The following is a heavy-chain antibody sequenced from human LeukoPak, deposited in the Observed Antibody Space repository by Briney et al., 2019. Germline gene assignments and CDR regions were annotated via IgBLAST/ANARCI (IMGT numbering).Heavy chain of an antibody. CDR1: GFALDDYA. V-gene: IGHV3-9*03. Sequence: PGRSLSLSCAASGFALDDYAMHWVRRAPGKGLEWVLGISWNTGSIGYADSVKGRFPISRANAKNSLSLKINILRTEDMGLYYCAKGPAMVTDLPLVDYWGQGNLVTVSS. J-gene: IGHJ4*02. D-gene: IGHD5-18*01. CDR2: ISWNTGSI. CDR3: AKGPAMVTDLPLVDY.